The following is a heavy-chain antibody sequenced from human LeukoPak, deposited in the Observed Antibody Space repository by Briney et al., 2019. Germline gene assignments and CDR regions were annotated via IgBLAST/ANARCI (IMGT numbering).Heavy chain of an antibody. CDR1: GYTFPTSG. D-gene: IGHD3-9*01. Sequence: ASVKVSCKASGYTFPTSGISWVRQAPGQGLEWMAWISAYNGNTNYAQKFQGRVTMTTDTSTSTAYLELRSLRSDDTAVYYWAKDGSYDVLTGYPDYWGQGTLVTVSS. V-gene: IGHV1-18*01. J-gene: IGHJ4*02. CDR3: AKDGSYDVLTGYPDY. CDR2: ISAYNGNT.